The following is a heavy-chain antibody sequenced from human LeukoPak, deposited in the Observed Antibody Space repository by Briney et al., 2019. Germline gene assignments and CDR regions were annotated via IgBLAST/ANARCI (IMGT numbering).Heavy chain of an antibody. CDR1: GGSFSGYY. Sequence: SETLSLTCAVYGGSFSGYYSSWIRQPPGKGLEWIGEINHSGSTNYNPSLKSRVTISVDTSKNQFSLKLSSVTAADTAVYYCARAQFDPWGQGTLVTVSS. CDR3: ARAQFDP. J-gene: IGHJ5*02. V-gene: IGHV4-34*01. CDR2: INHSGST.